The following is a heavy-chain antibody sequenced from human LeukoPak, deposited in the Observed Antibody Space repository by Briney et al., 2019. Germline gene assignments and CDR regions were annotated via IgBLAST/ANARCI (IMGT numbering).Heavy chain of an antibody. CDR3: ARQGLGIAAALFDP. J-gene: IGHJ5*02. CDR2: IYHSGSI. D-gene: IGHD6-13*01. Sequence: SETLSLTCAVSGYSISSGYYWGWIRPPPGKGLEWIGSIYHSGSIYYNPSLKSRVTISVDTSKNQFSLKLSSVTAADTAVYYCARQGLGIAAALFDPWGQGTLVTVSS. CDR1: GYSISSGYY. V-gene: IGHV4-38-2*01.